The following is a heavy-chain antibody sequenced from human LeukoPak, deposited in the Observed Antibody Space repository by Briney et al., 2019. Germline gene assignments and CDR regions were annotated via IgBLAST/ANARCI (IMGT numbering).Heavy chain of an antibody. Sequence: GGSLKLSCAASGFTFSSNYMSWVRQAPGKGLEWVSVIYSGGSTCYAESVKGRFTISRDNSKNTLYLQMNSRRAEDTAVYYCARAAYDTYPSFDYWGQGTLVTVSS. D-gene: IGHD3-22*01. J-gene: IGHJ4*02. V-gene: IGHV3-66*01. CDR1: GFTFSSNY. CDR2: IYSGGST. CDR3: ARAAYDTYPSFDY.